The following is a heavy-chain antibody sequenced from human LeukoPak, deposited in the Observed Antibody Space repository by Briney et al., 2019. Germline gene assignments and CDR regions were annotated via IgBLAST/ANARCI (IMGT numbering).Heavy chain of an antibody. V-gene: IGHV2-5*01. D-gene: IGHD6-19*01. J-gene: IGHJ4*02. CDR1: GFSLSTSGVG. CDR2: IYWNDDK. Sequence: SGPTLVKPTQTLTLTCTFSGFSLSTSGVGVGWIRQPPGKALEWLALIYWNDDKRYGPSLKSRLTITKDTSKNQVVLTITNMDPVDTATYYCAHRRSLAVAGTKGFDYWGQGTLVTVSS. CDR3: AHRRSLAVAGTKGFDY.